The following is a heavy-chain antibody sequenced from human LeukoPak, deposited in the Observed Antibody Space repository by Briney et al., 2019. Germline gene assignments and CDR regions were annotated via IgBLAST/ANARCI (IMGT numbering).Heavy chain of an antibody. CDR1: GFTFSGYE. Sequence: GGSLRLSCAASGFTFSGYEMNWVRQAPGKGPQWVSYISSSGSPINYADSVKGRFTISRDNAKNSLFLQMNSLRAEDTAVYYCTRGSSGSFDFWGQGTLVTVSS. CDR3: TRGSSGSFDF. J-gene: IGHJ4*02. CDR2: ISSSGSPI. D-gene: IGHD3-10*01. V-gene: IGHV3-48*03.